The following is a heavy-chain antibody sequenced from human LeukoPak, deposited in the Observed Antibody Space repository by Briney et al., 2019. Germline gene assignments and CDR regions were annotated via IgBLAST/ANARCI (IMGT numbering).Heavy chain of an antibody. CDR1: GFTFNNAW. J-gene: IGHJ4*02. CDR3: STLRMPKGGGLRLYFYDY. Sequence: GGSLRLSCAASGFTFNNAWMSWVRQAPGKGLEWVGRIRSTTDGGTTDYAAPVKGRFTVSRDDSMNTLYLELNSLKTEDTAVYYCSTLRMPKGGGLRLYFYDYWGQGALVTVSS. V-gene: IGHV3-15*01. D-gene: IGHD3-16*01. CDR2: IRSTTDGGTT.